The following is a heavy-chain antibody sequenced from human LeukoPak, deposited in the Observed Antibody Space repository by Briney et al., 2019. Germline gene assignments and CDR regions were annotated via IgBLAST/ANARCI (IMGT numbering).Heavy chain of an antibody. CDR1: GYTFTSYG. Sequence: ASVKVSCKASGYTFTSYGISWVRQAPGQGLEWMGWISAYNGNTNYAQKLQGRVTMTTDTSTSTAYMELRSLRSDDTAVYYCVVMSTYYYYGMDVWGQGTTVTVSS. D-gene: IGHD3-16*02. J-gene: IGHJ6*02. CDR2: ISAYNGNT. CDR3: VVMSTYYYYGMDV. V-gene: IGHV1-18*01.